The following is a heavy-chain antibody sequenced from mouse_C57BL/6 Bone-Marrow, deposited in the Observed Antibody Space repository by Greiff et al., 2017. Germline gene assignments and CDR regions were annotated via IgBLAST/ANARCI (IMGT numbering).Heavy chain of an antibody. CDR3: ARYDYGWFAY. Sequence: VQLQQPGAELVKPGASVKMSCKASGYTFTSYWITWVKQRPGQGLEWIGDIYPTSGRTNYNEKFKSKAILTVDTSSNTAYMQLSSLTSEDSAVYFCARYDYGWFAYWGQGTLVTVSA. D-gene: IGHD2-4*01. J-gene: IGHJ3*01. CDR1: GYTFTSYW. CDR2: IYPTSGRT. V-gene: IGHV1-55*01.